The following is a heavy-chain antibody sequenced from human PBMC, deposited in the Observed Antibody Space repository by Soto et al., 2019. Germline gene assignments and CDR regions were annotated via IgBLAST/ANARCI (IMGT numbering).Heavy chain of an antibody. D-gene: IGHD1-20*01. CDR1: GGTFSSYT. Sequence: QVQLVQSGAEVKKPGSSVKVSCKASGGTFSSYTISWVRQAPGQGLEWMGRIIPILGIATYAQKFQGRVTITADKSTSTAYMELSSLRSEDTAVYYCASNPYNWNDRCYWGQGTLVTVSS. J-gene: IGHJ4*02. CDR2: IIPILGIA. V-gene: IGHV1-69*02. CDR3: ASNPYNWNDRCY.